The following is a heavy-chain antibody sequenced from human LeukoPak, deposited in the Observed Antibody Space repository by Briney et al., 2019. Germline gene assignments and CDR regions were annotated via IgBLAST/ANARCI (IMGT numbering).Heavy chain of an antibody. CDR3: ARSDGGYCSSTSCSLVTWFDP. V-gene: IGHV1-69*04. CDR1: GGTFSSYA. D-gene: IGHD2-2*01. Sequence: ASVKVSCKASGGTFSSYAISWVRQAPGQGLEWMGRIIPILGIANYAQKFQGRVTIAADKSTSTAYMELSSLRSEDTAVYYCARSDGGYCSSTSCSLVTWFDPWGQGTLVTVSS. CDR2: IIPILGIA. J-gene: IGHJ5*02.